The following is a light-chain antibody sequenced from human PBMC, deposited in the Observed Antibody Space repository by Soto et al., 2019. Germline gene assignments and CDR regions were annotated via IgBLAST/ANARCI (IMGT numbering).Light chain of an antibody. V-gene: IGLV1-44*01. CDR3: AAWDDSLNGWV. CDR1: SSNIGSNT. CDR2: SNN. J-gene: IGLJ3*02. Sequence: QSVLTQPPSASGTPGQRVTISCSGSSSNIGSNTVNWYQQRSGTAPKLLIYSNNQRPSGVPDRFSGSKSGTSASLAISGLQSEDEAEYYCAAWDDSLNGWVFGGGTKLTVL.